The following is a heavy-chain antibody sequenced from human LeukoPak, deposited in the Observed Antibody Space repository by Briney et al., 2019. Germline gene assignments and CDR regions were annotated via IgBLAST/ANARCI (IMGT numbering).Heavy chain of an antibody. Sequence: SETLSLTCTVSGGSISSYYWSWIRQPAGKGLEWIGRIYTSGSTNYNPSLKSRVTMSVDTSKNQFSLKLSSVTAADTAVYYCAREYYYGSGSINWFDPWGQGTLVTVSS. CDR1: GGSISSYY. V-gene: IGHV4-4*07. CDR2: IYTSGST. CDR3: AREYYYGSGSINWFDP. J-gene: IGHJ5*02. D-gene: IGHD3-10*01.